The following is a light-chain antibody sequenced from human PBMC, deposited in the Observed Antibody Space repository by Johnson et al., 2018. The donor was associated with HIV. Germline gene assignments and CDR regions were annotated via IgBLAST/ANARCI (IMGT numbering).Light chain of an antibody. CDR3: GTWDSSLTVYV. CDR1: SSNVGNNY. V-gene: IGLV1-51*01. J-gene: IGLJ1*01. CDR2: DNN. Sequence: QSVLTQPPSVSAAPGQKVTISCSGSSSNVGNNYVSWFQQLPGTAPKLLIYDNNERPSGIPDRFSGSKSGTSATLGITGLQTVDEADYYCGTWDSSLTVYVFGTGTKVTVL.